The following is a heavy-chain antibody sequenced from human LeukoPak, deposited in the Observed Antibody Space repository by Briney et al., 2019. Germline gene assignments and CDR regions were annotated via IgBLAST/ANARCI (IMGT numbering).Heavy chain of an antibody. Sequence: SETLSLTCAVYGGSFSGYYWSWIRRPPGKGLEWIGEINHSGSTNYNPSLKSRVTISVDTSKNQFSLKLSSVTAADTAVYYCARGLSAYYYDSSGSPEDYWGQGTLVTVSS. CDR2: INHSGST. J-gene: IGHJ4*02. V-gene: IGHV4-34*01. CDR3: ARGLSAYYYDSSGSPEDY. D-gene: IGHD3-22*01. CDR1: GGSFSGYY.